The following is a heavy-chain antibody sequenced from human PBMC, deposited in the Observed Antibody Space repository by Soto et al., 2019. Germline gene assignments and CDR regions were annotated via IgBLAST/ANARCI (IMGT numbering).Heavy chain of an antibody. CDR1: GGTFSSYT. D-gene: IGHD4-17*01. CDR3: ARKDYGESDAFDI. CDR2: IIPILGIA. V-gene: IGHV1-69*02. Sequence: QVQLVQSGAEVKKPGSSVKVSCKASGGTFSSYTISWVRQAPGQGREWMGRIIPILGIANYEQKFQGRVTITADKSTSTAYMELSSLRSEDTAVYYCARKDYGESDAFDIWGQGTMVTVSS. J-gene: IGHJ3*02.